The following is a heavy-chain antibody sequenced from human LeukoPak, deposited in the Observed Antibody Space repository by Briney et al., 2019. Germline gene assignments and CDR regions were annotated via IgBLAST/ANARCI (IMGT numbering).Heavy chain of an antibody. J-gene: IGHJ4*02. CDR2: INPSGGST. CDR1: GYTFTSYY. D-gene: IGHD3-22*01. Sequence: GASVKVSCKASGYTFTSYYMHWVRQAPGQGLEWMGIINPSGGSTSYAQKFQGRVTMTRDTSTSTVYMELSSLSSEDTAVYYCARAYYYDSSGPHHFDYWGQGTLVTVSS. V-gene: IGHV1-46*01. CDR3: ARAYYYDSSGPHHFDY.